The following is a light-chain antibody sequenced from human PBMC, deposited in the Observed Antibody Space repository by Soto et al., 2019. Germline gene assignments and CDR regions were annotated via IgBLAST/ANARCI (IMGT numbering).Light chain of an antibody. CDR3: QSYDSSLDVV. Sequence: QSVLTQPPSVSGAPGQRVTISCTGSSSNIGAGYDVHWYQQLPGTAPKLLIYGNSNRPSGVPXRFSGSKSGTSASLAITXXXAEDEXXXXCQSYDSSLDVVFGGGTKLTVL. J-gene: IGLJ2*01. CDR2: GNS. CDR1: SSNIGAGYD. V-gene: IGLV1-40*01.